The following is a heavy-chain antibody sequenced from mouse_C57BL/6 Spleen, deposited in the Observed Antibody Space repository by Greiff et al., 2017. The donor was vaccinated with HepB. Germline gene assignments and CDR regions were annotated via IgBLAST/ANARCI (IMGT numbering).Heavy chain of an antibody. Sequence: VHVKQSGPELVKPGASVKISCKASGYSFTGYYMNWVKQSPEKSLEWIGEINPSTGGTTYNQKFKAKATLTVDKSSSTAYMQLKSLTSEDSAVYYCASKLGYYFDYWGQGTTLTVSS. V-gene: IGHV1-42*01. CDR1: GYSFTGYY. CDR3: ASKLGYYFDY. CDR2: INPSTGGT. J-gene: IGHJ2*01. D-gene: IGHD4-1*01.